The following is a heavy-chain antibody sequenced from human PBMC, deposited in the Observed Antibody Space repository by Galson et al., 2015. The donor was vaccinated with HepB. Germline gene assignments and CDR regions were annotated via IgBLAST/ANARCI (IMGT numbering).Heavy chain of an antibody. CDR2: IYYGGST. CDR3: ARAFGVVAHDAFDI. Sequence: QVQLQESGPGLVKPSETLSLTCTVSGGSISSGGYYWTWIRQHPGKGLEWIGYIYYGGSTYYNPSLRSRVTMSVDTSKNQFSLKLSSVTAADTAVYYCARAFGVVAHDAFDIWGQGTMVTVSS. D-gene: IGHD3-3*01. V-gene: IGHV4-31*03. CDR1: GGSISSGGYY. J-gene: IGHJ3*02.